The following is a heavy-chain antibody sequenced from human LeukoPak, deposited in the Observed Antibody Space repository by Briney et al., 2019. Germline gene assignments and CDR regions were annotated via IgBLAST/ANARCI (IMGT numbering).Heavy chain of an antibody. Sequence: AGGSLRLSCAASGFTVSSNYMSWVRQAPGKGLEWVSITYSGGSTYYADSVKGRFTISRDNSKNTLYLQMNSLRAEDTAVYYCAKLGTVAGIGYWGQGTLVTVSS. D-gene: IGHD6-19*01. J-gene: IGHJ4*02. CDR2: TYSGGST. CDR1: GFTVSSNY. V-gene: IGHV3-53*01. CDR3: AKLGTVAGIGY.